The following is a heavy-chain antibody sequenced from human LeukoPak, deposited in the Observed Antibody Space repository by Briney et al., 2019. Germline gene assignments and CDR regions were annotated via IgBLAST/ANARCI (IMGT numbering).Heavy chain of an antibody. CDR1: GGTFSSYA. CDR2: IIPIFGTA. J-gene: IGHJ4*02. V-gene: IGHV1-69*05. Sequence: GASVKVSCKASGGTFSSYAISWVRQAPGQGLEWMGRIIPIFGTANYAQKFQGRVTITTDESTSTAYMELSSLRSEDTAVYYCARDLSYGDFIFDYWGQGTPVTVSS. D-gene: IGHD4-17*01. CDR3: ARDLSYGDFIFDY.